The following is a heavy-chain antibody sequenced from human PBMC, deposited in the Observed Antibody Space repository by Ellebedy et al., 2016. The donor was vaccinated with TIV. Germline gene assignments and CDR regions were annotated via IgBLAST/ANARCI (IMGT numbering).Heavy chain of an antibody. V-gene: IGHV3-30*18. D-gene: IGHD6-13*01. Sequence: GGSLRLSXAASGFIFSNYDLHWVRQAPGKGLEWVAVISYDAKNKYYADSVKGRFTISRDNSKNTLYLQLNSLRAEDTAVYYCAKGRRIAPVGSDLYYYYGMDVWGQGTTVTVSS. CDR2: ISYDAKNK. CDR3: AKGRRIAPVGSDLYYYYGMDV. CDR1: GFIFSNYD. J-gene: IGHJ6*02.